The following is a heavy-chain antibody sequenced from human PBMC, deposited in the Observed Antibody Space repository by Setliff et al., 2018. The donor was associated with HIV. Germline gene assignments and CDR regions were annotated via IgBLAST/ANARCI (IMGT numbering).Heavy chain of an antibody. J-gene: IGHJ4*02. CDR1: GGSISSTSHY. CDR3: ARAFYGISAGYYYFDV. CDR2: IFTSGSA. V-gene: IGHV4-61*02. D-gene: IGHD3-9*01. Sequence: SQTLSLTCTVSGGSISSTSHYWTWIRQPAEKGLEWLGRIFTSGSASYNPSLESRVTFSVDTSKNQFALKLTSVTAADTAVYYCARAFYGISAGYYYFDVWGQGALVTVSS.